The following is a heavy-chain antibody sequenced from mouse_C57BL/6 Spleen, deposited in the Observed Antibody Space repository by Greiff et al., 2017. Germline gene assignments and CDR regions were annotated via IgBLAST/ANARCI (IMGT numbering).Heavy chain of an antibody. CDR1: GYSFTGYY. D-gene: IGHD2-1*01. J-gene: IGHJ2*01. Sequence: EVQLQESGPELVKPGASVKISCKASGYSFTGYYMNWVKQSPEKSLEWIGEINPSTGGTTYNQKFKAKATVTVDKSSSTAYMQLKSLTSEDSAVYYCARCPIYCGNYGVYFGYQGPGPTLSVST. CDR2: INPSTGGT. CDR3: ARCPIYCGNYGVYFGY. V-gene: IGHV1-42*01.